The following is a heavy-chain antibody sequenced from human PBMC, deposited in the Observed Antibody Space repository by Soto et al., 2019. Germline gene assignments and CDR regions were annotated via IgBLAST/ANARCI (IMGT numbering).Heavy chain of an antibody. Sequence: ESGGGVVQPGRSLRLSCAASGFTFSSYGMHWVRQAPGKGLEWVAVIWYDGSNKYYADSVKGRFTISRDNSKNTLYLQMNSLRAEDTAVYYCARDRYYYGSGSYYADYYYGMDVWGQGTTVTVSS. CDR3: ARDRYYYGSGSYYADYYYGMDV. V-gene: IGHV3-33*01. CDR2: IWYDGSNK. J-gene: IGHJ6*02. D-gene: IGHD3-10*01. CDR1: GFTFSSYG.